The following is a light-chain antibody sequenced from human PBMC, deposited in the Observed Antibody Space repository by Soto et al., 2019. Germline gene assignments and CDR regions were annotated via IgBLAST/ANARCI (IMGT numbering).Light chain of an antibody. CDR1: SGHSSYI. J-gene: IGLJ3*02. V-gene: IGLV4-60*03. CDR2: LEGSGSY. Sequence: QSVLTQSSSASASLGSSVKLTCTLSSGHSSYIIAWHQQQPGKAPRYLMKLEGSGSYNKGSGVPDRFSGSSSGADRYLTISTLQSEEEADYYGETWDSNTLVFGGGTKLTVL. CDR3: ETWDSNTLV.